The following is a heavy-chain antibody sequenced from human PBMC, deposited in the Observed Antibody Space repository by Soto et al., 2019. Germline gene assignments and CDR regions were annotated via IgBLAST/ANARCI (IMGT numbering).Heavy chain of an antibody. CDR1: GFSFTTAGVA. Sequence: QITLQESGPTLVKPTQTLTLTCTFSGFSFTTAGVAVGWIRQTPGGALEWLTLIYYNDDRRFSPSLKTRLTITGDTSKNQVVLSLTNVDPGDTATYFCAHSDDGYEIIYFDFWGQGIPVTVSS. CDR3: AHSDDGYEIIYFDF. V-gene: IGHV2-5*01. D-gene: IGHD5-12*01. CDR2: IYYNDDR. J-gene: IGHJ4*02.